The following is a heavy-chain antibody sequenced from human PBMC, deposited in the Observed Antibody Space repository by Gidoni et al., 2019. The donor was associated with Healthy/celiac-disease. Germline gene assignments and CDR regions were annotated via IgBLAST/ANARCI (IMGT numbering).Heavy chain of an antibody. J-gene: IGHJ3*02. CDR3: AKFHSSLWPDAFDI. D-gene: IGHD3-10*01. CDR1: GFTFRSYA. Sequence: VQLLESGGGLVQPGGYLRLSCAASGFTFRSYAMSWVRQAPGKGLGGFSAISGSGGSTYYADSVKGRFTISIDNAKNTLYLQMNSLRAEDTAVYYCAKFHSSLWPDAFDIWGQGTMVTVSS. V-gene: IGHV3-23*01. CDR2: ISGSGGST.